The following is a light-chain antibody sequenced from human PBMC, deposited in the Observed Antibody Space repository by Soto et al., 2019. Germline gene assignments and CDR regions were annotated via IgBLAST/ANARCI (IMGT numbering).Light chain of an antibody. Sequence: DIQMAQAPCSLSASVGDGVTITCRASQSISSWLAWYQQKPGKAPKLLIYAASSLQSGVPSRFSGSGSGTDFTLTISSLQPEDFATYYCQQRYSTPPGTFGQGTKVDIK. V-gene: IGKV1-39*01. CDR1: QSISSW. CDR3: QQRYSTPPGT. CDR2: AAS. J-gene: IGKJ1*01.